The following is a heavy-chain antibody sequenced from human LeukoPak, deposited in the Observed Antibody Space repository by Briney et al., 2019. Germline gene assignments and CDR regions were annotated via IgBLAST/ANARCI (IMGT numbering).Heavy chain of an antibody. V-gene: IGHV3-23*01. D-gene: IGHD3-10*01. Sequence: GGSLRLSCAASGITFRNYAINWVRQAPGKGLEYVSAISGDGDYIYYADSVEGRFTLSRDNSKNTLYMQMNGLRAEDTAVYYCAQVALAGGYYDFWGQGTLVTVS. CDR3: AQVALAGGYYDF. J-gene: IGHJ4*02. CDR2: ISGDGDYI. CDR1: GITFRNYA.